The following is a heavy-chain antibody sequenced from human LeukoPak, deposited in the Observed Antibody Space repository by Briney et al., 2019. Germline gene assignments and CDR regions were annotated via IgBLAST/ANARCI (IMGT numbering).Heavy chain of an antibody. CDR2: INIGGTNT. CDR3: ARDYPQGSDLYYYYMDV. D-gene: IGHD2-21*02. V-gene: IGHV3-11*04. J-gene: IGHJ6*03. Sequence: GGSLRLSCAASGFTFNDYYMSWIRQAPGKGLEWLSYINIGGTNTHYADSVKGRFTISRDNAKKSLYLQMNSLRAEDTAVYYCARDYPQGSDLYYYYMDVWGKGTTVTVSS. CDR1: GFTFNDYY.